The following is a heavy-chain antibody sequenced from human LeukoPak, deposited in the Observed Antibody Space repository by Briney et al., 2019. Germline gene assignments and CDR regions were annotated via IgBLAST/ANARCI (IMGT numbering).Heavy chain of an antibody. V-gene: IGHV1-24*01. Sequence: ASVKVSCKVSGYTLTELSMHWVRQAPGKGLEWMGGFDPEDGETIYAQKFQGRVTMTEDTSTDTAYMELSSLRSEDTAVYYCATVMVAAAGWDAFDIWGQGTMVTVSS. CDR2: FDPEDGET. D-gene: IGHD6-13*01. J-gene: IGHJ3*02. CDR3: ATVMVAAAGWDAFDI. CDR1: GYTLTELS.